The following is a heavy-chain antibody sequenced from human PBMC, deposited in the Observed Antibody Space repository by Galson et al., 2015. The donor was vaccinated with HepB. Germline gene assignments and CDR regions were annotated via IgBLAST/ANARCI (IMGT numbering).Heavy chain of an antibody. Sequence: SVKVSCKASGYTFTGYHMHWVRQAPGQGLEWMGWINPNSGGTNYAQKFQGRVTMTRDTSISTAYMELRSLRSDDTAVYYCARDTSYSDSSLSYWGQGTLVTVSS. V-gene: IGHV1-2*02. J-gene: IGHJ4*02. D-gene: IGHD4-17*01. CDR2: INPNSGGT. CDR3: ARDTSYSDSSLSY. CDR1: GYTFTGYH.